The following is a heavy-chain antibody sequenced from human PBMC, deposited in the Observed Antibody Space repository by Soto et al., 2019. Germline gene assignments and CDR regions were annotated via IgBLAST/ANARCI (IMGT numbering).Heavy chain of an antibody. CDR2: IYYSGST. D-gene: IGHD3-22*01. V-gene: IGHV4-59*01. J-gene: IGHJ3*02. CDR1: GGSISSYY. CDR3: ARRVYYDSSGYISAFDI. Sequence: QVQLQESGPGLVKPSETLSLTCTVSGGSISSYYWSWIRQPPGKGLEWIGYIYYSGSTNYNPSLKSRVTISVDTSKNQFSLKLSSVTAADTAVYYCARRVYYDSSGYISAFDIWGQGTMVTVSS.